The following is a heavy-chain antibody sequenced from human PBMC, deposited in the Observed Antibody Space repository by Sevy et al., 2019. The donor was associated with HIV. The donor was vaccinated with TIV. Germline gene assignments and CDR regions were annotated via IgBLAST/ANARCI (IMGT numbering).Heavy chain of an antibody. V-gene: IGHV1-2*06. D-gene: IGHD3-16*01. CDR1: GYTFTGYH. CDR3: AREWSGGCMDV. Sequence: ASVKVSCKASGYTFTGYHMHWVRQAPGQGLEWMGRINPNSGGTNYAQKFQGRVTMTRDTSINTAYMELSRLKSDDTAVHYCAREWSGGCMDVWGQGTTVTVSS. CDR2: INPNSGGT. J-gene: IGHJ6*02.